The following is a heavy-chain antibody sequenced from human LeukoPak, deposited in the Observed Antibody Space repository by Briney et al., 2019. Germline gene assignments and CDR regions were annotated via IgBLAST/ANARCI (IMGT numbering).Heavy chain of an antibody. D-gene: IGHD4-17*01. CDR3: ARGSNGYGDYHRFDY. Sequence: GGPLRLSCAASGFTFSSYSMNWLRQPPGKGLEWVSYISSSSSTIYYADSVKGRFTISRDNAKNSLYLQMNSLRAEDTAVYYCARGSNGYGDYHRFDYWGQGTLVTVSS. V-gene: IGHV3-48*01. J-gene: IGHJ4*02. CDR2: ISSSSSTI. CDR1: GFTFSSYS.